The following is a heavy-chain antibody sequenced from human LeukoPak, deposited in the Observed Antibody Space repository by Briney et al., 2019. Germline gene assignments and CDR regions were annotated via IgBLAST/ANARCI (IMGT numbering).Heavy chain of an antibody. CDR3: AKVSSAGYYDY. Sequence: ASVKVSCKASGYTFTSYDMNWVRQAPGQGLEWMGIINPSVGSTIYAQKFQGRVTMTTDISTSTVYMELSSLRSEDTAVYYCAKVSSAGYYDYWGQGTLVTVS. J-gene: IGHJ4*02. CDR2: INPSVGST. CDR1: GYTFTSYD. D-gene: IGHD3-10*01. V-gene: IGHV1-46*01.